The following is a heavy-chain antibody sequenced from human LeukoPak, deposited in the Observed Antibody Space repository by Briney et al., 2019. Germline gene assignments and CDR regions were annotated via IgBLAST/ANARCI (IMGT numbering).Heavy chain of an antibody. Sequence: PSETLSLTCTVSGGSISSTSYYWGWIRQPPGKGLEWIGYIYYSGSTNYNPSLKSRVTISVDTSKNQFSLKLSSVTAADTAVYYCAREHSSSWYYPNWFDPWGQGTLVTVSS. V-gene: IGHV4-61*05. J-gene: IGHJ5*02. D-gene: IGHD6-13*01. CDR3: AREHSSSWYYPNWFDP. CDR2: IYYSGST. CDR1: GGSISSTSYY.